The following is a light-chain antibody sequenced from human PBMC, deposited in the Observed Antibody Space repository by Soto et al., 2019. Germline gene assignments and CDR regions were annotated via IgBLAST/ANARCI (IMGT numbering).Light chain of an antibody. Sequence: AIQMTQSPSSLSASVGDRDTITCRASQDIRGDLGWYQQKPGKAPKALIYGASNLQSGVPSRFSGSGFGTDLTLTISSPQSEDFATYYCLQDRNYPRTFGQGTKVESK. CDR1: QDIRGD. J-gene: IGKJ1*01. V-gene: IGKV1-6*01. CDR2: GAS. CDR3: LQDRNYPRT.